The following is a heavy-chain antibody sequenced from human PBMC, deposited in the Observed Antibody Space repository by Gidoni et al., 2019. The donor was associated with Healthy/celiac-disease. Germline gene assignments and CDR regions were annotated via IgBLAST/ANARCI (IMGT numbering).Heavy chain of an antibody. CDR1: GGSISSSSYS. V-gene: IGHV4-39*01. CDR3: ASGSSYLVYCSGGSCYSDYFDY. J-gene: IGHJ4*02. CDR2: IYYSGST. D-gene: IGHD2-15*01. Sequence: QLQLQESGPGLVKPSETLSLTCTVSGGSISSSSYSWGWIRQPPGKGLEWIGSIYYSGSTYYNPSLKSRVTISVDTSKNQFSLKLSSVTAADTAVYYCASGSSYLVYCSGGSCYSDYFDYWGQGTLVTVSS.